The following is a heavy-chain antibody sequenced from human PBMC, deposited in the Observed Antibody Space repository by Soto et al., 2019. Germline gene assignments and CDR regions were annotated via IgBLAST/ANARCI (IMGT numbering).Heavy chain of an antibody. V-gene: IGHV4-61*05. D-gene: IGHD5-12*01. CDR3: ARGGYSGYDGYFDY. J-gene: IGHJ4*02. CDR1: GGSISSSSYY. Sequence: PSETLSLTCTVSGGSISSSSYYWGWIRQPPGKGLEWIGYIYYSGSTNYNPSLKSRVTISVDTSKNQFSLKLSSVTAADTAVYYCARGGYSGYDGYFDYWGQGTLVTVSS. CDR2: IYYSGST.